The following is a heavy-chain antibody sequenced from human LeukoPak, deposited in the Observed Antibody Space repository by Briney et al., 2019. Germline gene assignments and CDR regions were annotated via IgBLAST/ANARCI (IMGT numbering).Heavy chain of an antibody. CDR2: ISSNGGST. D-gene: IGHD4-23*01. CDR1: GFTFSSYA. Sequence: GGSLRLSCAASGFTFSSYAMHWVRQAPGKGLEYVSVISSNGGSTYYANSVKGRFTISRDNSKNTLYLQMGSLRAEDMAVYYCATSHTVVSPLDYWGQGTLVTVSS. J-gene: IGHJ4*02. CDR3: ATSHTVVSPLDY. V-gene: IGHV3-64*01.